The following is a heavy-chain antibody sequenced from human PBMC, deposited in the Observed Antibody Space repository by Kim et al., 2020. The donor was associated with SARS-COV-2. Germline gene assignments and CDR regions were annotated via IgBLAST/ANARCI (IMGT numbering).Heavy chain of an antibody. CDR3: ARASLYGDYDY. V-gene: IGHV1-2*02. J-gene: IGHJ4*02. D-gene: IGHD4-17*01. Sequence: GTNYAQECQGRVTMTRDTSVSTAYMELSRLRSDDTAVYYCARASLYGDYDYWGQGTLVTVSS. CDR2: GT.